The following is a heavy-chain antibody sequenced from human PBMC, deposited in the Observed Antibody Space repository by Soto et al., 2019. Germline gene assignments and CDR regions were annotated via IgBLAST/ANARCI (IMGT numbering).Heavy chain of an antibody. Sequence: QLQLQESGPGLVNPSETLSLTCTVSGGSISSSSYYWGWIRQPPGKGLEWIGSIYYSGSTYYNPSLKSRVTISVDTSKNQFSLKLSSVTAADTAVYYCARRVATLFDIWGQGTMVTVSS. CDR3: ARRVATLFDI. D-gene: IGHD5-12*01. J-gene: IGHJ3*02. CDR1: GGSISSSSYY. CDR2: IYYSGST. V-gene: IGHV4-39*01.